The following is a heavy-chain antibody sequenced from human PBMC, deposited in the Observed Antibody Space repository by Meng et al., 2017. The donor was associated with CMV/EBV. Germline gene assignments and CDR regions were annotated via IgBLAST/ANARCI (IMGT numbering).Heavy chain of an antibody. J-gene: IGHJ4*02. V-gene: IGHV1-69*05. D-gene: IGHD2-2*02. CDR2: IIPIFGTA. CDR3: ARGYCSSTSCYTPFDY. CDR1: GGTFSSYA. Sequence: SVKVSCKASGGTFSSYAISWVRQAPGQGLEWMGGIIPIFGTANYAQKFQGRVTITTDESTSTAYMELSSLRSEDTAVYYCARGYCSSTSCYTPFDYWGQGTLVTVSS.